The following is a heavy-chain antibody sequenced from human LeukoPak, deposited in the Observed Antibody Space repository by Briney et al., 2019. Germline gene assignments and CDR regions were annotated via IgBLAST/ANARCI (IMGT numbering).Heavy chain of an antibody. J-gene: IGHJ4*02. D-gene: IGHD6-13*01. CDR3: ARVRWQQPEY. CDR1: GFRFSDYY. V-gene: IGHV3-11*01. CDR2: ISNSGSTI. Sequence: TGGSLRLSCVASGFRFSDYYMSWIRQAPGKGLEWVSYISNSGSTIYYADSVKGRFTISRDNAKNLLYLQMNSLRAEDTAVYYCARVRWQQPEYWGQGTLVTVSS.